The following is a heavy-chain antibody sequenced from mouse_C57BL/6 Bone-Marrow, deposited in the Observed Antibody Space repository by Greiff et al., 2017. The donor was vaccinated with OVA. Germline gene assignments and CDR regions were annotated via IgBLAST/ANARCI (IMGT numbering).Heavy chain of an antibody. CDR3: AREGYSNPYFDY. Sequence: QVQLQQPGAELVMPGASVKLSCKASGYTFTSYWMHWVKQRPGQGLEWIGEIDPSDSYTNYNQKFKGKSTLTVDKSSSTAYMKLSSLTSEDSAVYYCAREGYSNPYFDYWGQGTTLTVSS. J-gene: IGHJ2*01. V-gene: IGHV1-69*01. D-gene: IGHD2-5*01. CDR2: IDPSDSYT. CDR1: GYTFTSYW.